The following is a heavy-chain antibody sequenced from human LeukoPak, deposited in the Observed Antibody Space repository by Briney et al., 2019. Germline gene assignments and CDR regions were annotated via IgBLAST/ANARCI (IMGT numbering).Heavy chain of an antibody. D-gene: IGHD2-8*02. J-gene: IGHJ6*02. Sequence: PSETLSLTCAVYGGSFSGYYWSWIRQPPGKGLEWIGEINHSGSTNYNPSLKSRVTTSVDTSKNQFSLKLSSVTAADTAVYYCARGWWHYYYGMDVWGQGTTVTVSS. CDR3: ARGWWHYYYGMDV. V-gene: IGHV4-34*01. CDR2: INHSGST. CDR1: GGSFSGYY.